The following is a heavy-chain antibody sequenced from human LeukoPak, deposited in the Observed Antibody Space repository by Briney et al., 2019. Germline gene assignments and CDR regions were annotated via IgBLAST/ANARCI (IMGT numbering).Heavy chain of an antibody. Sequence: PGGSLRLSCAASGFTFSSYSMNWVRQAPGKGLEWVSYISSSSSTIYYADSVKGRCTISRDNSKNTLYLQMNSLRAEDTAVYYCAKVPVGAGTEYYFDYWGQGTLVTVSS. CDR3: AKVPVGAGTEYYFDY. CDR1: GFTFSSYS. CDR2: ISSSSSTI. V-gene: IGHV3-48*01. J-gene: IGHJ4*02. D-gene: IGHD6-19*01.